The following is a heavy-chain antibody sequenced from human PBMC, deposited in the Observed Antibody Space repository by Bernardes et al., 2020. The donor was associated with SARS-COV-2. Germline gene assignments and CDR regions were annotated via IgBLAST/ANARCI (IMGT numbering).Heavy chain of an antibody. Sequence: ASVQVSCKVSGYTLNELSIHWVRQAPGKGLEWMGGFHPEDGETIYAQKFQGRVTMTEDTSTDTAYMELRSLRSEDTAVYYCAARWWDYWGQGTLVTVSS. D-gene: IGHD1-26*01. CDR1: GYTLNELS. CDR2: FHPEDGET. J-gene: IGHJ4*02. CDR3: AARWWDY. V-gene: IGHV1-24*01.